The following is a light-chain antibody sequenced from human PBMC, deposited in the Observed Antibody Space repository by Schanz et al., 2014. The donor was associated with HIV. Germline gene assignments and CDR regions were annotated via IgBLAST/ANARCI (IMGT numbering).Light chain of an antibody. CDR1: SADVGAYNF. J-gene: IGLJ2*01. Sequence: QSALTQPASVSGSPGQSITISCTGTSADVGAYNFVSWYQQHPGKAPKVIIYDVSVRPSGVSNRFSGSKSGNTASLTVSGLQAEDEADYHCSSYRSLNNLIFGGGTKLTVL. CDR3: SSYRSLNNLI. V-gene: IGLV2-14*03. CDR2: DVS.